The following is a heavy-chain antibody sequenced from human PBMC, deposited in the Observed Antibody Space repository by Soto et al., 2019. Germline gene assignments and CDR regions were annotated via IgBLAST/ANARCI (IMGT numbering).Heavy chain of an antibody. V-gene: IGHV4-39*01. Sequence: QRKLQESGPGLVKPSETLSLTCNVSVGSISSSSYYWGLIRQPPGKGLEWIGSIYYSGSTYYNPSLKGRVTISLATFKNQCSLQLSSVTSADTAVYYCARSWVGVVILRYWYFDLWGRGTMVTVSS. J-gene: IGHJ2*01. D-gene: IGHD3-3*01. CDR3: ARSWVGVVILRYWYFDL. CDR2: IYYSGST. CDR1: VGSISSSSYY.